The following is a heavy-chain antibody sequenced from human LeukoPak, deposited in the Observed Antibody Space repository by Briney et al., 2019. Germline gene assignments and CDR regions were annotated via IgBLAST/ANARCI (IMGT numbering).Heavy chain of an antibody. J-gene: IGHJ6*03. V-gene: IGHV4-30-4*08. Sequence: SQTLSLTCTVSGVSISSGDYYWSWIRQPPGKGLEWIGYIYYSGSTYYNPSLKSRVTISVDTSKNQFSLKLSSVTAADTAVYYCARAPPDQAAAGTLYYYYMDVWGKGTTVTVSS. CDR3: ARAPPDQAAAGTLYYYYMDV. CDR2: IYYSGST. CDR1: GVSISSGDYY. D-gene: IGHD6-13*01.